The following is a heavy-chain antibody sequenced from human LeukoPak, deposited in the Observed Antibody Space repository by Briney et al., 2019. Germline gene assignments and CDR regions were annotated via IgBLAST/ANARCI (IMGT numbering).Heavy chain of an antibody. CDR3: ARGGSSWLY. CDR2: IKQDGSEK. J-gene: IGHJ4*02. D-gene: IGHD6-13*01. CDR1: GLTFSAYW. V-gene: IGHV3-7*01. Sequence: GGSLRLSCAASGLTFSAYWMSWVRQAPGKGLEWVANIKQDGSEKYYVDSVKGRFTISRDNPKNSLYLQMNSLRAEDTAVYYCARGGSSWLYWGQGTLVTVSS.